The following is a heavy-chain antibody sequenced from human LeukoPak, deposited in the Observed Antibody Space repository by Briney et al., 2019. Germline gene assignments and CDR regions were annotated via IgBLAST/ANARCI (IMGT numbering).Heavy chain of an antibody. CDR2: ISYDGSNK. Sequence: GGSLGLSCAASGFTFSSYAMHWVRQAPGKGLEWVAVISYDGSNKYYADSVKGRFTISRDNSKNTLYLQMNSLRAEDTAVYYCAISSLGYYYDSSGYYYFDYWGQGTLVTVSS. D-gene: IGHD3-22*01. J-gene: IGHJ4*02. CDR3: AISSLGYYYDSSGYYYFDY. V-gene: IGHV3-30-3*01. CDR1: GFTFSSYA.